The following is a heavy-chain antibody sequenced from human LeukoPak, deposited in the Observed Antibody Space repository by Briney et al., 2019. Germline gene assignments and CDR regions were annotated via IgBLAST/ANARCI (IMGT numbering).Heavy chain of an antibody. V-gene: IGHV3-74*01. J-gene: IGHJ4*02. CDR1: GFIFSFYC. CDR3: VRDFRSADY. Sequence: PRGSLRLSCAASGFIFSFYCMHWVRQAPGKGPMWVSRICPDGTGISYADSVKARFTTSRDNAKNTVYLQMNSLREEDTAVYYCVRDFRSADYWGQGTLVTVSS. CDR2: ICPDGTGI.